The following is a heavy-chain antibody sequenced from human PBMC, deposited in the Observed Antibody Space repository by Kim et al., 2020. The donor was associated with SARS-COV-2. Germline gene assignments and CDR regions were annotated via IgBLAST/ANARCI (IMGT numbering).Heavy chain of an antibody. Sequence: ASVKVSCGASGYTFITYAMHWVRQAPGQRLEWMGWIHAGTGNTKYSQKFQGRVAITRDASASTAYMELRSLRSEDTAVYYCARELSARGDSCYSDWGQGTLVTVSS. D-gene: IGHD2-15*01. CDR2: IHAGTGNT. CDR1: GYTFITYA. J-gene: IGHJ4*02. CDR3: ARELSARGDSCYSD. V-gene: IGHV1-3*01.